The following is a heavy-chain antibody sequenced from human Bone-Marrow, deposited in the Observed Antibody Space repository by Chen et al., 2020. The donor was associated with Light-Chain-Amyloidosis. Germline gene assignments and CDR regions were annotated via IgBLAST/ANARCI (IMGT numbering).Heavy chain of an antibody. J-gene: IGHJ6*02. Sequence: EVQLVESGGTLVQPGRSLRLSWAASGFTFDDYALHWVRQAPGKGLAWVSGISWNSGSIGYADSVKGRFTISRDNAKNSLYLQMNSLRAEDTALYYCARGGCSGGSCPYYYGMDVWGQGTTVTVSS. V-gene: IGHV3-9*01. CDR3: ARGGCSGGSCPYYYGMDV. CDR1: GFTFDDYA. CDR2: ISWNSGSI. D-gene: IGHD2-15*01.